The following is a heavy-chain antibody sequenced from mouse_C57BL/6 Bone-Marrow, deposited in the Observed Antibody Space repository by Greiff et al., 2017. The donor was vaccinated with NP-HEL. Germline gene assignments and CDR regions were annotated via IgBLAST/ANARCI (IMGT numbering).Heavy chain of an antibody. V-gene: IGHV2-2*01. Sequence: VQLQESGPGLVQPSQSLSITCTVSGFSLTSYGVHWVRQSPGKGLEWLGVIWSGGSTDYNAAFISRLSISKDNSKSQVFFKMNSLQADDTAIYYCARNYYGSSYFYYAMDYWGQGTSVTVSS. D-gene: IGHD1-1*01. CDR3: ARNYYGSSYFYYAMDY. CDR1: GFSLTSYG. J-gene: IGHJ4*01. CDR2: IWSGGST.